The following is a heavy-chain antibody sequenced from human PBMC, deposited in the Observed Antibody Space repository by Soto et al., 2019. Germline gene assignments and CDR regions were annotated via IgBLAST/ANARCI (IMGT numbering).Heavy chain of an antibody. D-gene: IGHD4-17*01. CDR1: GFTFSTYS. Sequence: GGSLRLSCAASGFTFSTYSMNWVRQAPGKGLEWVSFISSSSSYIYYADSVKGRFTISRDNAKNSLYLQMNSLRAEDTAVYYCARYKVTVTTHYGMDVCGQGTTVTVSS. J-gene: IGHJ6*02. CDR2: ISSSSSYI. V-gene: IGHV3-21*01. CDR3: ARYKVTVTTHYGMDV.